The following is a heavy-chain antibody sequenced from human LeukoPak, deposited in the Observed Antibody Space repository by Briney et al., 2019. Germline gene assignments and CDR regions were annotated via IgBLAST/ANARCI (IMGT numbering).Heavy chain of an antibody. CDR2: INPNSGGT. Sequence: ASVKVSCKASGYTFTGYYMHWVRQAPGQGLEWMGWINPNSGGTNYVQKFQGRVTMTRDTSISTAYMELSRLRSDDTAVYYCAREGYCSSTSCYYWFDPWGQGTLVTVSS. D-gene: IGHD2-2*01. CDR3: AREGYCSSTSCYYWFDP. CDR1: GYTFTGYY. V-gene: IGHV1-2*02. J-gene: IGHJ5*02.